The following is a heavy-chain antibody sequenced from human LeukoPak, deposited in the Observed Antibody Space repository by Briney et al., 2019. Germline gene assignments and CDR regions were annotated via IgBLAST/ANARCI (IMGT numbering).Heavy chain of an antibody. D-gene: IGHD4-23*01. CDR2: INHRGIT. J-gene: IGHJ4*02. CDR3: ARDPTTVITTPYYFDG. CDR1: GGSFFGYH. Sequence: PSETLSLTCAVSGGSFFGYHWNWIRQVPGKGLEWIGEINHRGITNYNPSLKSRVTISVDTSKNQFSLRLRSVTAADTAVYYCARDPTTVITTPYYFDGWGQGTLVTVSS. V-gene: IGHV4-34*01.